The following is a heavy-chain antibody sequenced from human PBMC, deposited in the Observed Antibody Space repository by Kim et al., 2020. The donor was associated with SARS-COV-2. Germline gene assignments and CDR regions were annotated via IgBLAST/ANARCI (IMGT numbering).Heavy chain of an antibody. CDR1: GFTFSSYD. CDR2: IATKADT. V-gene: IGHV3-13*04. J-gene: IGHJ2*01. CDR3: ARGPIEEGIRATKGYFDL. D-gene: IGHD1-20*01. Sequence: GGSLRLSCAASGFTFSSYDMHWVRQGTEKGLEWVSSIATKADTYYPDSVKDRFTISRENAKDSFYLQMNSLRAEDTAVYYCARGPIEEGIRATKGYFDLWGRGTVVTVSS.